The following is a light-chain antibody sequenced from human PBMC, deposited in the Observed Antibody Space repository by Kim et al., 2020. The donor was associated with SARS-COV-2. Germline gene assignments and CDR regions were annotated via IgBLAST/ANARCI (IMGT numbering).Light chain of an antibody. J-gene: IGKJ1*01. CDR1: QDIANY. CDR3: QKYDSAPWT. V-gene: IGKV1-27*01. CDR2: AAS. Sequence: DIQMTQSPSSLSASVGDGVTITCRASQDIANYLAWYQQKPGKVPKLLVYAASALKSGVPSRFSGNRSGTDFTLTISNLQPEDVATYYCQKYDSAPWTCGQGTKVDIK.